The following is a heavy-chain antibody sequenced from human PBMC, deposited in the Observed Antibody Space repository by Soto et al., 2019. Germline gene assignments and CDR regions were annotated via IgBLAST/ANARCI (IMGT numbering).Heavy chain of an antibody. CDR3: ARSRITGTTWSFDK. CDR1: GYSFTNYW. V-gene: IGHV5-51*01. Sequence: GESLKISCKASGYSFTNYWIGWVRQMPGKGLEWMAIIYPGDSDARYRTSFQGQVTISADKSINTAYLQWSSLKASDTAMYYCARSRITGTTWSFDKWGQGTLVTVSS. D-gene: IGHD1-20*01. CDR2: IYPGDSDA. J-gene: IGHJ4*02.